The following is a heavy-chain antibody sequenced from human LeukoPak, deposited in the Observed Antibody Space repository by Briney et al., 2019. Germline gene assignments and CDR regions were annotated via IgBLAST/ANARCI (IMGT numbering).Heavy chain of an antibody. Sequence: GGSLRLSCAASGFTFSSYGMHWVRQAPGKGLEWVALISYDGSKKHYADSVKGRFTISRENSKNTLHLQMNSLRAEDTAVYYCAKPQYSSGSSYYCGMDVWGQGTTVTVSS. J-gene: IGHJ6*02. CDR3: AKPQYSSGSSYYCGMDV. CDR1: GFTFSSYG. D-gene: IGHD6-19*01. CDR2: ISYDGSKK. V-gene: IGHV3-30*18.